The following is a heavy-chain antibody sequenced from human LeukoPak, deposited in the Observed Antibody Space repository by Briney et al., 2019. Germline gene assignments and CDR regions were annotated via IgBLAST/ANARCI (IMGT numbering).Heavy chain of an antibody. D-gene: IGHD3-10*01. CDR3: AKEGHRGWFGELSQNWFDP. CDR2: ISGSGGST. J-gene: IGHJ5*02. Sequence: GGSLRLSCAASGFTFSSYWMSWVRQAPGKGLEWVSAISGSGGSTYYADSVKGRFTISRDNSKNTLYLQMNSLRAEDTAVYYCAKEGHRGWFGELSQNWFDPWGQGTLVTVSS. V-gene: IGHV3-23*01. CDR1: GFTFSSYW.